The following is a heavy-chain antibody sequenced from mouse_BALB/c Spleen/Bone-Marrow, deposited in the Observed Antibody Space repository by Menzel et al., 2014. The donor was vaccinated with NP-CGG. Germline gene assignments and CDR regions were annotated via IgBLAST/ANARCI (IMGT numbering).Heavy chain of an antibody. V-gene: IGHV2-9*02. D-gene: IGHD1-2*01. CDR1: GFSLTSYG. J-gene: IGHJ3*01. CDR3: ARVFTTATWGFAY. Sequence: VKLMESGPGLVAPSQCLSISCTVSGFSLTSYGVHWVRQPPGKGLEWLGAIWAGGSTNYNSALMSRLSITKDNSKGQVFLEMDSLQTDDTAMYYCARVFTTATWGFAYWGQGTLVTVSA. CDR2: IWAGGST.